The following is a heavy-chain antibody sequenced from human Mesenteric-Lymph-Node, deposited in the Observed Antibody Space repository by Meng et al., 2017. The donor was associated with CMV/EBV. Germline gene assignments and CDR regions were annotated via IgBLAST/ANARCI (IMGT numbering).Heavy chain of an antibody. CDR3: ARVRVCSSTNCKNGFDI. V-gene: IGHV3-74*01. CDR1: GFTFSTYW. J-gene: IGHJ3*02. D-gene: IGHD2-2*01. Sequence: GESLKISCAASGFTFSTYWMHWVRQAPGKGLVWVSHINSDGSSTNYADSVKGRFTISRDNAKNTLYLQMNSLRAEDTAVYYCARVRVCSSTNCKNGFDIWGQGTMVTVSS. CDR2: INSDGSST.